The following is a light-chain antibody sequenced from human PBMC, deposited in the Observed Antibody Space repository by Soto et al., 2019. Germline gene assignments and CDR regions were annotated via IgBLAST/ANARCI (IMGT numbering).Light chain of an antibody. CDR1: QSISSW. V-gene: IGKV1-5*01. CDR3: QHHKMYSPWT. J-gene: IGKJ1*01. CDR2: VAS. Sequence: DLQMTQSPSTLSSSLGDRVTITCRASQSISSWLAWYQQKPGKAPKVLIYVASNLQNGVPSRFSGSGSGTEFTLTISSLQPDDFATYYCQHHKMYSPWTCGQGTKVDIK.